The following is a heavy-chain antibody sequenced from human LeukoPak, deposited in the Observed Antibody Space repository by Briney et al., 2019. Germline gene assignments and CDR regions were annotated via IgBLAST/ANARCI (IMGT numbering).Heavy chain of an antibody. CDR2: IYTSGST. V-gene: IGHV4-61*02. CDR3: AREGYDFWSGALVY. Sequence: SETLSLTCTVSGGSISSGSYYWSWIRQPAGKGLEWIGRIYTSGSTNYNPPLKSRVTISVDTSKNQFSLKLSSVTAADTAVYYCAREGYDFWSGALVYWGQGTLVTVSS. CDR1: GGSISSGSYY. D-gene: IGHD3-3*01. J-gene: IGHJ4*02.